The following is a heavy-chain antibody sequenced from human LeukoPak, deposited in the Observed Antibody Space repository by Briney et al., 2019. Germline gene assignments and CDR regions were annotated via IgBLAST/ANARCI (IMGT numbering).Heavy chain of an antibody. CDR2: MQSGGST. V-gene: IGHV3-53*01. D-gene: IGHD3-16*01. Sequence: PGGSLRLSCAASGITVSSKYMSWVRQAPGKGLEWVSVMQSGGSTYYADSVKGRFTISRDNSKNTLYLQMNSLRVEDMAVYYCARDGGAGWYFDLWGRGTLVTVSS. CDR1: GITVSSKY. J-gene: IGHJ2*01. CDR3: ARDGGAGWYFDL.